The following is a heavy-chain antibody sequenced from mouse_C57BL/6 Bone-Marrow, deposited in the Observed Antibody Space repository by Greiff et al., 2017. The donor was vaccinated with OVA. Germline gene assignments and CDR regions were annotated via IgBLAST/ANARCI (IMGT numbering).Heavy chain of an antibody. CDR1: GFTFSDFY. V-gene: IGHV7-1*01. CDR2: SRNKANDYTT. Sequence: EVMLVESGGGLVQSGRSLRLSCATSGFTFSDFYMEWVRQAPGKGLEWIAASRNKANDYTTEYSASVKGRFIVSRDTSQSILYLQMNALRAEDTAIYYCAMQDYAMDYWGQGTSVTVSS. D-gene: IGHD6-1*01. J-gene: IGHJ4*01. CDR3: AMQDYAMDY.